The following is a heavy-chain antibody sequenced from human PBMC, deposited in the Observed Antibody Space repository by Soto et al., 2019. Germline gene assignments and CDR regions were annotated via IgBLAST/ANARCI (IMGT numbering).Heavy chain of an antibody. D-gene: IGHD3-16*01. V-gene: IGHV1-46*01. Sequence: QVHLVQSGAEVKNPGASVKISCKASGYSFSSYYMHWVRQAPGQGREWMGVINLRSGSTTYAQKFQGRVTMTRDTSTNTVYMDLSSLRSEDAAVYYCAREALGSYYGMDVWGQGTTVTVSS. CDR2: INLRSGST. CDR1: GYSFSSYY. CDR3: AREALGSYYGMDV. J-gene: IGHJ6*01.